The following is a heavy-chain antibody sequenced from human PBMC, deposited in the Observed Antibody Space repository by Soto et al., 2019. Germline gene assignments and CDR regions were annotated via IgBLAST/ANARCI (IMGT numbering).Heavy chain of an antibody. Sequence: SGPTLVNPTQTLTLTCTFSGFSLDTSELGVGWIRQPPGKALEWLALICWNDDKRYSPSLRSRLTITKDTSKNQVVLTMTNIDPADTATYYCAHSITDYDFVWGSYHAYFDYWGPGSLVTVSS. V-gene: IGHV2-5*01. D-gene: IGHD3-16*02. CDR1: GFSLDTSELG. J-gene: IGHJ4*02. CDR3: AHSITDYDFVWGSYHAYFDY. CDR2: ICWNDDK.